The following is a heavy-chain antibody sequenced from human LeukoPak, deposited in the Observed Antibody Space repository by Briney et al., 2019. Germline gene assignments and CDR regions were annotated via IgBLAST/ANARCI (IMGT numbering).Heavy chain of an antibody. CDR2: IFYSGST. J-gene: IGHJ4*02. CDR3: ARHPGYSYAYVDY. Sequence: PSESLSVPCTVSSGSISTSNYYWGWVRQPPGKALEWIGNIFYSGSTYYSPSLKSRVTISLDTSRNQFSLKLNSVTAADTAVYYCARHPGYSYAYVDYWGQGTLVTVSS. CDR1: SGSISTSNYY. V-gene: IGHV4-39*07. D-gene: IGHD5-18*01.